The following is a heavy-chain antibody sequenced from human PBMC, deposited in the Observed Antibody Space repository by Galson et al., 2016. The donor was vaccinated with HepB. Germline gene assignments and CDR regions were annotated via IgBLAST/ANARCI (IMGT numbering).Heavy chain of an antibody. V-gene: IGHV4-34*01. Sequence: ETLSLTCAVYGGSFGYYWNWIRQPPGKGLEWIAEINPSGSANYNPSLKSRVTISVDTSKNQFSLKVTSVTAADTAVYYCARGRAVRPRLGRGQNYGWDVWGQGTTVTVSS. CDR1: GGSFGYY. CDR3: ARGRAVRPRLGRGQNYGWDV. CDR2: INPSGSA. J-gene: IGHJ6*02. D-gene: IGHD3-10*01.